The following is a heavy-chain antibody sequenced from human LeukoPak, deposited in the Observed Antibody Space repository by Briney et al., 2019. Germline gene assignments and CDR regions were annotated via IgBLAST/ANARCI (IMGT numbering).Heavy chain of an antibody. J-gene: IGHJ3*01. D-gene: IGHD4-17*01. CDR1: GYSISSGYY. CDR3: ARVPPDYNDLHDALDL. V-gene: IGHV4-38-2*02. Sequence: SETLSLTCTVSGYSISSGYYWGWIRQPPGKGLEWIGSIYHSGSTYHNPSVKSRVSISVDTSKNQFSLKLSSVTAADTAVYYCARVPPDYNDLHDALDLWGQGTVVTVSS. CDR2: IYHSGST.